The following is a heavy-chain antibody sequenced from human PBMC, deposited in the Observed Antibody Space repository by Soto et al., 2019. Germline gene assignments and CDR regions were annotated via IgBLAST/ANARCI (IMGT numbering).Heavy chain of an antibody. D-gene: IGHD6-6*01. CDR2: ISGSGGST. V-gene: IGHV3-23*01. Sequence: PGGSLRLSCAASGFTFSSYAMSWVRQAPGKGLEWVSAISGSGGSTYYADSVKGRFTISRDNSKNTLYLQMNSLRAEDTAVYYCAKDINKLVSVYYYYGMDVWGQGTTVTVSS. CDR1: GFTFSSYA. J-gene: IGHJ6*02. CDR3: AKDINKLVSVYYYYGMDV.